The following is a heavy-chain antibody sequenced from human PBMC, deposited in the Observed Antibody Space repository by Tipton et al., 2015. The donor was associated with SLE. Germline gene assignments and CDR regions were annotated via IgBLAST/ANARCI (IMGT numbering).Heavy chain of an antibody. CDR1: GFSISSGFY. J-gene: IGHJ6*03. CDR3: ARGVGHMDV. V-gene: IGHV4-38-2*02. D-gene: IGHD1-26*01. CDR2: MIHSGDT. Sequence: TLSLTCTVSGFSISSGFYWAWIRQPPGKGLEWIGSMIHSGDTLYNPSLKSRVSISVDTSNNQISLKVTSVTAADTAVYYCARGVGHMDVWGKGTTVTVSS.